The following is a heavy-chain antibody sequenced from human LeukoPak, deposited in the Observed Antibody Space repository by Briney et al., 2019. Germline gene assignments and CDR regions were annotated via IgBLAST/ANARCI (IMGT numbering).Heavy chain of an antibody. CDR1: GYTFTSYG. Sequence: ASVKVSCKASGYTFTSYGLSWVRQAPGQGLEWMGWISAYNGNTNYAQKLQGRVTMTTDTSTSTAYMELRSLRSDDTAVYYCARDWVRYCSSTSCWSFDYWGQGTLVTVSS. CDR2: ISAYNGNT. D-gene: IGHD2-2*01. J-gene: IGHJ4*02. CDR3: ARDWVRYCSSTSCWSFDY. V-gene: IGHV1-18*01.